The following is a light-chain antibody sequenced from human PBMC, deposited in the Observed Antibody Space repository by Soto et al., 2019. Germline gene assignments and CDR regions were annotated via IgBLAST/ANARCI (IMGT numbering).Light chain of an antibody. CDR3: QQYNNWPPIT. CDR2: YAS. V-gene: IGKV3-15*01. CDR1: QSVSNN. J-gene: IGKJ5*01. Sequence: EIMMTQSPATLSVSPGERATLSCRASQSVSNNLAWYQQKPGQAPRLLIYYASTRATGIPARFSGSGSGTEFTLTISSLHSEDCALFYRQQYNNWPPITFGQGTRLEIK.